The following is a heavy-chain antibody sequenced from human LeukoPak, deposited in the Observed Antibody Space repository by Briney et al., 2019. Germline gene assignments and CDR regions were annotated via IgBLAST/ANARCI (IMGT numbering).Heavy chain of an antibody. D-gene: IGHD3-9*01. CDR2: MNPNSGNT. CDR3: ARSSMGRYFPNWFDP. J-gene: IGHJ5*02. V-gene: IGHV1-8*03. Sequence: ASVKVSCKASGYTFTSYDINWVRQATGQGLEWMGWMNPNSGNTGYAQKFQGRVTITADESTSTAYMELSSLRSEDTAVYYCARSSMGRYFPNWFDPWGQGTLVTVSS. CDR1: GYTFTSYD.